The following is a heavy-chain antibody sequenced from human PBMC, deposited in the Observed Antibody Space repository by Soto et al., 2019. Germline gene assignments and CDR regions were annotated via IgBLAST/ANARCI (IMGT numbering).Heavy chain of an antibody. CDR1: GGSFSDYA. V-gene: IGHV1-69*01. J-gene: IGHJ6*02. Sequence: QVQLVQSGAEVKKPGSSVKVSCQASGGSFSDYAISWVRQAPGQGLEWMGGIIPMLGIADNAQKFQGRVIITADEYTSTVYMELSSLRSEDTAVYYCARHGDYYDSSGFQRDYHYYGMDVWGQGTTVTVAS. D-gene: IGHD3-22*01. CDR2: IIPMLGIA. CDR3: ARHGDYYDSSGFQRDYHYYGMDV.